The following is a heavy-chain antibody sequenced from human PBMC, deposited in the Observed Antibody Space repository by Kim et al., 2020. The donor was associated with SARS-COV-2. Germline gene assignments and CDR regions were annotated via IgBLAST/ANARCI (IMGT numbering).Heavy chain of an antibody. CDR2: INPNSGGT. J-gene: IGHJ6*02. Sequence: ASVKVSCKASGYTFTGYYMHWVRQAPGQGLEWMGRINPNSGGTNYAQKFQGRVTMTRDTSISTAYMELSRLRSDDTAVYYCARDYKQLAYYYGMDVWGQGTTVTVSS. CDR1: GYTFTGYY. V-gene: IGHV1-2*06. CDR3: ARDYKQLAYYYGMDV. D-gene: IGHD6-13*01.